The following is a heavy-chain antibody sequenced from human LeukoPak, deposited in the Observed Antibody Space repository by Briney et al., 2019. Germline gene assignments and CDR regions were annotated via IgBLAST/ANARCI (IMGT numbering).Heavy chain of an antibody. J-gene: IGHJ3*02. CDR3: ARDFYDTSTYYYVDAFDI. Sequence: SKTLSLTCTVSGDSIGSYSWNWIRQPPGKGLEWIGYIYYSGNTNYNPSLKSRVTISVDTSKNQFSLKLSSVTAADTAVYYCARDFYDTSTYYYVDAFDIWGQGTMVTVSS. CDR1: GDSIGSYS. D-gene: IGHD3-22*01. V-gene: IGHV4-59*01. CDR2: IYYSGNT.